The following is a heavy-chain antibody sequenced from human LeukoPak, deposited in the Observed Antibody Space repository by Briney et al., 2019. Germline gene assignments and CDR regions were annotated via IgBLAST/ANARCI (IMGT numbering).Heavy chain of an antibody. CDR2: LRYDGSNK. V-gene: IGHV3-30*02. D-gene: IGHD3-9*01. J-gene: IGHJ4*02. Sequence: GGSLRLSCAASGFIFSRNGMHWVRQAPGKGLEWVAFLRYDGSNKYYTDSVRGRFTISRDNFKNTLYLQVNSLRPEDTAVYYCAKDDPNYDILTGYLPIDYWGQGTLVTVSS. CDR1: GFIFSRNG. CDR3: AKDDPNYDILTGYLPIDY.